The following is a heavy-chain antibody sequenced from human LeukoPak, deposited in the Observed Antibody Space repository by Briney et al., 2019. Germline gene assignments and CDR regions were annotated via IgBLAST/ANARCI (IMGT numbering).Heavy chain of an antibody. CDR3: ARRHLSARAFDI. J-gene: IGHJ3*02. V-gene: IGHV5-51*01. D-gene: IGHD3-16*01. CDR1: GSIFTTYW. CDR2: IYPRDSET. Sequence: GESLKISCEGSGSIFTTYWIGGGRELPGKGLKWMGIIYPRDSETRYSTSCEGQVTISADKSITTAYLQWSSLKASDTAMYYCARRHLSARAFDIWGQGTMVTVSS.